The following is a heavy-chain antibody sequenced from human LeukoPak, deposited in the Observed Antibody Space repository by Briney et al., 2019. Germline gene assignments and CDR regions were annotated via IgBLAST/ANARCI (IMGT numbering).Heavy chain of an antibody. CDR3: AGRGTGTTLAFDY. CDR1: GYTFTTYW. CDR2: IYPADSDT. D-gene: IGHD1-1*01. Sequence: GESLKISCKVSGYTFTTYWIGWVRQMPGKGLEWMGIIYPADSDTRYSPSFQGQVTISVDKSISTAYLQWSSLKAADTAIYYCAGRGTGTTLAFDYWGQGTLVTVSS. J-gene: IGHJ4*02. V-gene: IGHV5-51*01.